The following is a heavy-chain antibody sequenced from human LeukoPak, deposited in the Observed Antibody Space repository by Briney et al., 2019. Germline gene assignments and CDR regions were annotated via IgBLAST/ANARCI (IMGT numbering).Heavy chain of an antibody. D-gene: IGHD3-10*01. V-gene: IGHV3-23*01. J-gene: IGHJ4*02. CDR2: ISGSGHRT. CDR1: GFTFSSCG. Sequence: GGSLRLSCAASGFTFSSCGVSWVRQAPGKGLEWVSGISGSGHRTYYADSVKGRFTISRDNSKSTLYLQMNSLRAEDTAVYYCTRQDLVWSYYGSGNSFDYWGQGTLVTVSS. CDR3: TRQDLVWSYYGSGNSFDY.